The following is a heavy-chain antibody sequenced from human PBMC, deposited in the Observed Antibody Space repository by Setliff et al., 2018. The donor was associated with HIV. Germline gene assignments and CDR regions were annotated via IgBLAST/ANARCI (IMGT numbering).Heavy chain of an antibody. Sequence: ASVKVSCKASGYTFNSYGISWVRQAPGQGPEWVGWIATYNGNTNYAQRLQGRVTLTTDTSTSTAYMELRSLTSDDTGVYYCARGGGDGYNYNYYYYGMDVWGQGTTVTVSS. V-gene: IGHV1-18*01. CDR1: GYTFNSYG. CDR3: ARGGGDGYNYNYYYYGMDV. D-gene: IGHD1-1*01. J-gene: IGHJ6*02. CDR2: IATYNGNT.